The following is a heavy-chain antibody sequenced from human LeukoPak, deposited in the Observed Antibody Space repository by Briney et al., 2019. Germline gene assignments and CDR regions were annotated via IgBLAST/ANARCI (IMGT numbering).Heavy chain of an antibody. V-gene: IGHV1-69*05. Sequence: SVKVSCKASGGTFSSYAISWVRQAPGQGLEWMGGIIPIFGTANYAQKFQGRVTITTDESTSTTYMELSSLRSEDTAVYYCARHSVYSSSEIDYWGQGTLVTVSS. CDR2: IIPIFGTA. D-gene: IGHD6-6*01. CDR3: ARHSVYSSSEIDY. CDR1: GGTFSSYA. J-gene: IGHJ4*02.